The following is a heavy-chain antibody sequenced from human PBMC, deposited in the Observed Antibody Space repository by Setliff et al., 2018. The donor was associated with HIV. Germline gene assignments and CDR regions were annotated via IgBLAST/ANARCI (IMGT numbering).Heavy chain of an antibody. V-gene: IGHV1-69*13. D-gene: IGHD4-4*01. Sequence: SVKVSCKSSGGIFSTSSINWVRQAPGQGLEWMGGFNPIFTTPDYAQKFRDRLTMTADESTSTADMELRSLTSEDTAVYFCARGVRVTVVQRGSSFDYWGQGTLVTV. CDR3: ARGVRVTVVQRGSSFDY. J-gene: IGHJ4*02. CDR2: FNPIFTTP. CDR1: GGIFSTSS.